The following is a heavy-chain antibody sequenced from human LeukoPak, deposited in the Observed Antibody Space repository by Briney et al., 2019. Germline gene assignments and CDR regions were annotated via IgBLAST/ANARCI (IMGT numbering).Heavy chain of an antibody. CDR2: ISYDGSNK. V-gene: IGHV3-30-3*01. J-gene: IGHJ4*02. CDR3: ASVGGYCSSTSCYGQKAQEY. CDR1: GFTFSSYA. D-gene: IGHD2-2*01. Sequence: GGSLRLSCAASGFTFSSYAMHWVRQAPGKGLEWVAVISYDGSNKYYADSVKGRFTISRDNSKNTLYLQMNSLRAEDTAVYYCASVGGYCSSTSCYGQKAQEYWGQGTLVTVSS.